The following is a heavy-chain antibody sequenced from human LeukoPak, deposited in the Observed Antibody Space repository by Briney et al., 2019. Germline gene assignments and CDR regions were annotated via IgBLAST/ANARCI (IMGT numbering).Heavy chain of an antibody. CDR3: ARDCSSTSCHRYYYYYGMDV. V-gene: IGHV1-18*01. D-gene: IGHD2-2*01. J-gene: IGHJ6*02. Sequence: ASVKVSCKASGYTFTSYGISWVRQARGQGLEWMGSISAYNGNTNYAQKLQGRVTMTTDTSTSTAYMELRSLRSDDTAVYYCARDCSSTSCHRYYYYYGMDVWGQGTTVTVSS. CDR2: ISAYNGNT. CDR1: GYTFTSYG.